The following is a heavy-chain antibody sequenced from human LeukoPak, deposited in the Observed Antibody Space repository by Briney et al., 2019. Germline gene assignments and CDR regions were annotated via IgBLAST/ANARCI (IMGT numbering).Heavy chain of an antibody. V-gene: IGHV5-51*01. Sequence: GESLKISCKGSGYSFTSYWIVWVSQMPGKGLEWMGIIYPGDSDTRYSPSFQGQVTISADKSISTAYLQWSSLKASDTAMYYCARKYYDILTGYYGYWGQGTLFTVSS. CDR2: IYPGDSDT. J-gene: IGHJ4*02. CDR3: ARKYYDILTGYYGY. D-gene: IGHD3-9*01. CDR1: GYSFTSYW.